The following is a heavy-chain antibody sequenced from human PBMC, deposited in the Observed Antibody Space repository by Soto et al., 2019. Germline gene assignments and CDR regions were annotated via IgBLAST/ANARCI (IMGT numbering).Heavy chain of an antibody. J-gene: IGHJ5*02. CDR1: GYTFTGYY. D-gene: IGHD3-22*01. CDR3: ARSSRYYYDSSGQSAWFDP. V-gene: IGHV1-2*04. Sequence: ASVKVSCKASGYTFTGYYMHWVRQAPGQGLEWMGWINPNSGGTNYAQKFQGWVTMTRDTSLSTAYMELSSLRSEDTAVYYCARSSRYYYDSSGQSAWFDPWGQGTLVTVSS. CDR2: INPNSGGT.